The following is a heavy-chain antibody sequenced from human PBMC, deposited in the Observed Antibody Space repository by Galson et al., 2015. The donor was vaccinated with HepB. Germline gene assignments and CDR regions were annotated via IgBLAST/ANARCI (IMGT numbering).Heavy chain of an antibody. Sequence: SLRLSCAASGFTFSSYAVGWVRQAPGKGLEWVSGISTTGAYKYYSDSVNGRFTISRDNSKNTLYLQMNSLRAEDTAVYYCVTYCTSSDCYRRFDSWSQGTLVTVSS. CDR3: VTYCTSSDCYRRFDS. J-gene: IGHJ4*02. CDR2: ISTTGAYK. V-gene: IGHV3-23*01. CDR1: GFTFSSYA. D-gene: IGHD2-2*02.